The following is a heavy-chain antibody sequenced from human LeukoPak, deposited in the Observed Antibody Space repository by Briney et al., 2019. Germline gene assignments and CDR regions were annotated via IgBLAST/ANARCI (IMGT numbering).Heavy chain of an antibody. CDR2: ISGTGSST. CDR3: AKASVAIPQYCNS. J-gene: IGHJ5*02. D-gene: IGHD2-2*02. V-gene: IGHV3-23*01. Sequence: GGSLRLSCEASGFTFGNYAMNWVRQAPGKGLEWVSTISGTGSSTYYADSAKGRFTISRDNSKDTLFLQLNSLTAADTAMYFCAKASVAIPQYCNSWGQGTLVTASS. CDR1: GFTFGNYA.